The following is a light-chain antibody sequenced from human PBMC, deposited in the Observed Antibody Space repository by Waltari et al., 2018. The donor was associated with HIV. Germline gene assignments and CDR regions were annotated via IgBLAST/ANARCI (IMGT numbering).Light chain of an antibody. V-gene: IGLV2-23*01. Sequence: QSALTQPASVSGSPGQSITISCTGPSSDVGRYNLVSWYQQHPGKAPQVMIYEGSKRPSGVSNRFSGSKSGNTASLTISGLQAEDEADYYCCSYTGSSTRRPYVFGTGTKVTVL. CDR1: SSDVGRYNL. CDR2: EGS. J-gene: IGLJ1*01. CDR3: CSYTGSSTRRPYV.